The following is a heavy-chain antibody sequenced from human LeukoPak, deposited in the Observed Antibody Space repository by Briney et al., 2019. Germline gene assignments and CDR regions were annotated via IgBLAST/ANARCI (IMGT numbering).Heavy chain of an antibody. V-gene: IGHV4-34*01. CDR3: ARASRYMTTVDY. CDR1: GGSFSGYY. CDR2: INHSGST. Sequence: PSETLSLTCAVYGGSFSGYYWSWIRQPPGKGLEWIGEINHSGSTNYNPSLKSRVTISVDKSKNQFSLKLTSVTAADTAVYYCARASRYMTTVDYWGQGTLVTVSS. J-gene: IGHJ4*02. D-gene: IGHD4-17*01.